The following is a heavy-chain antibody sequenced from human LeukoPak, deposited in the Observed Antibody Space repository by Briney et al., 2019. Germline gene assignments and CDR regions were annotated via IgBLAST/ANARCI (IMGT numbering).Heavy chain of an antibody. CDR3: AREATGHAVLSFDY. V-gene: IGHV1-69*05. Sequence: SVKVSCKASGGTFSSYAISWVRQAPGQGLEWMGRISPIFGTANYAQKFQGRVTITTDESTSTAYMELSSLRSEDTAVYYCAREATGHAVLSFDYWGQGTLVTASS. J-gene: IGHJ4*02. CDR2: ISPIFGTA. CDR1: GGTFSSYA.